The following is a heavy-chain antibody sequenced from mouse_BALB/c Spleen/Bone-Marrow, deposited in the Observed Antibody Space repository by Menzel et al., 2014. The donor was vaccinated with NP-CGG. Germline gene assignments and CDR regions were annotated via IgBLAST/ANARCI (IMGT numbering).Heavy chain of an antibody. CDR3: ARSLYDGYFSWFAY. J-gene: IGHJ3*01. CDR1: GFNIKDTY. Sequence: VQLQQSGAELVKPGASVKLPCTASGFNIKDTYMHWVKQRPEQGLEWIGRIDPANGNTKYDPKFQSEATITADTSSNTAYLQLSSLTSEDTAVYYCARSLYDGYFSWFAYWGQGTLVTVSA. CDR2: IDPANGNT. V-gene: IGHV14-3*02. D-gene: IGHD2-3*01.